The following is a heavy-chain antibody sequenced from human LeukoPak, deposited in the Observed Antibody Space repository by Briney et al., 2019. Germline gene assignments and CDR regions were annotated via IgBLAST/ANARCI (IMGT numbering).Heavy chain of an antibody. CDR1: GGTFSSYA. V-gene: IGHV1-69*06. CDR3: ARDSQNHYYDSSGYQFSGWFDP. CDR2: IIPIFGTA. D-gene: IGHD3-22*01. Sequence: EASVKVSCKASGGTFSSYAISWVRQAPGQGLEWMGGIIPIFGTANYAQKFQGRVTITADKSTSTAYMELSSLRSEDTAVYYCARDSQNHYYDSSGYQFSGWFDPWGQGTLVTVSS. J-gene: IGHJ5*02.